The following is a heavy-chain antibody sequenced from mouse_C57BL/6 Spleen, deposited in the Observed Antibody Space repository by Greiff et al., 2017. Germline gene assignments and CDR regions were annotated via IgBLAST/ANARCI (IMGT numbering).Heavy chain of an antibody. J-gene: IGHJ1*03. CDR3: ARYYYGSKWYFDV. Sequence: EVMLVESEGGLVQPGSSMKLSCTASGFTFSDYYMAWVRQVPEKGLEWVANINYDGSSTYYLDSLKSRFIISRDNAKNILYLQMSSLKSEDTATYYCARYYYGSKWYFDVWGTGTTVTVSS. V-gene: IGHV5-16*01. CDR1: GFTFSDYY. D-gene: IGHD1-1*01. CDR2: INYDGSST.